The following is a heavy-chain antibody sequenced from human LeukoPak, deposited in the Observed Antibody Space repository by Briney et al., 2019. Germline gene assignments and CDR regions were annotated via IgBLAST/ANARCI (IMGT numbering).Heavy chain of an antibody. CDR3: AKRGVVIRVILVGFHKEAYYFDS. CDR2: ISDSGCST. D-gene: IGHD3-22*01. V-gene: IGHV3-23*01. CDR1: VITLSNYG. J-gene: IGHJ4*02. Sequence: GGSLRLSCAVSVITLSNYGMSWVRQAPGKGLEWVEGISDSGCSTNYADSVKGRFTISRDNRKNTLYLQMNSLRAEDTAVYFCAKRGVVIRVILVGFHKEAYYFDSWGQGALVTVSS.